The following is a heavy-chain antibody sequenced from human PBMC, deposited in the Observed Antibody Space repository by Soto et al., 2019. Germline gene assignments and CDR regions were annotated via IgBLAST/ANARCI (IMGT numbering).Heavy chain of an antibody. V-gene: IGHV1-69*06. CDR2: IIPIFGTA. J-gene: IGHJ5*02. CDR1: GGTFSSYA. Sequence: GASVKVSCKASGGTFSSYAISWVRQAPGQGLEWMGGIIPIFGTANYAQKFQDRVTITADKSTSTAYMELSSLRSEDTAVYYCARDRAYSSSSDNWFDPWGQGTLVTVSS. CDR3: ARDRAYSSSSDNWFDP. D-gene: IGHD6-13*01.